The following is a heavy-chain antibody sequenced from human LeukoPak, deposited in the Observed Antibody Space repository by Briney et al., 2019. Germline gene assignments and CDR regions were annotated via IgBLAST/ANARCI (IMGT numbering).Heavy chain of an antibody. CDR1: GGSISSYY. CDR3: AREGGGYYDSSGYMPFGY. CDR2: IYTSGST. D-gene: IGHD3-22*01. Sequence: PSETLSLTCTVSGGSISSYYWSWIRQPAGEGLEWIGRIYTSGSTNYNPSLKSRVTMSVDTSKNQFSLKLSFVTAADTAVYYCAREGGGYYDSSGYMPFGYWGQGTLVTVSS. V-gene: IGHV4-4*07. J-gene: IGHJ4*02.